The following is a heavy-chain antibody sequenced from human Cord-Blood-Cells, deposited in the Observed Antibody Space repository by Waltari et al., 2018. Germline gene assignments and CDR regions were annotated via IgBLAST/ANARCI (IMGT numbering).Heavy chain of an antibody. Sequence: QVQLQESGPGLVKPSETLSLTCTVSGGSISSYYWSWIRQPAGKGLEWIGRIYTSGSTNYNPSLNGRVTMSVDTSKNQFSLKLSSVTAADTAVYYCAREIYPLGYCSSTSCYDAFDIWGQGTMVTVSS. CDR3: AREIYPLGYCSSTSCYDAFDI. CDR2: IYTSGST. V-gene: IGHV4-4*07. D-gene: IGHD2-2*01. CDR1: GGSISSYY. J-gene: IGHJ3*02.